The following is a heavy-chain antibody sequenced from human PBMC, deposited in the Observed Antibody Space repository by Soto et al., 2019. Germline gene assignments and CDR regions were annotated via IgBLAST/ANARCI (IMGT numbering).Heavy chain of an antibody. CDR2: ISYSGTT. D-gene: IGHD5-18*01. J-gene: IGHJ5*02. CDR1: GDSISSNNNY. V-gene: IGHV4-30-4*01. Sequence: SETLSLTCTVSGDSISSNNNYWSWIRQPPGEGLEWIGFISYSGTTSYSPSLKSRVAISLDTSKNQFSLSLSSVTAADTAVYYCARGRGYSYGLDPWGQGTLVTVSS. CDR3: ARGRGYSYGLDP.